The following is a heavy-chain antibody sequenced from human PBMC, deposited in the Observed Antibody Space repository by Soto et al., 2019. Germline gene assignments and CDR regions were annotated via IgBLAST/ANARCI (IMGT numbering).Heavy chain of an antibody. Sequence: SETLSLSCAVSGGSISSGGYSWSWIRQPPGKGLEWIGYIYHSGSTYYNPSLKSRVTISVDRSKNQFSLKLSSVTAADTAVYYCARGTPIAAAPFDYWGQGTLVTV. CDR3: ARGTPIAAAPFDY. CDR2: IYHSGST. V-gene: IGHV4-30-2*01. D-gene: IGHD6-13*01. J-gene: IGHJ4*02. CDR1: GGSISSGGYS.